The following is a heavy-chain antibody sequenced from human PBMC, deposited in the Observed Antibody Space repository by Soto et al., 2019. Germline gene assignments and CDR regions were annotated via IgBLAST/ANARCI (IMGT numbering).Heavy chain of an antibody. CDR1: RFSLTTHGVG. CDR3: VQTGYSYDPFDF. Sequence: SGPTLVNPTQTLTLTCTFSRFSLTTHGVGVGWIRQPPGKALEWLALIFWNDDERYSPSLKSMLTITKDTSKNQVVFTVTNMDPVDTARYFCVQTGYSYDPFDFWGRGTLVTVSS. V-gene: IGHV2-5*01. CDR2: IFWNDDE. D-gene: IGHD5-18*01. J-gene: IGHJ4*02.